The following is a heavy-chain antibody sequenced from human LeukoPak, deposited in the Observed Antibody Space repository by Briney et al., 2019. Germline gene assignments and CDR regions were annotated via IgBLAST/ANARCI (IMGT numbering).Heavy chain of an antibody. J-gene: IGHJ4*02. Sequence: SETLSLTCNVSGGSISSYYWTWVRQPAGSGLEWIGRINAKGDINYNPPLKSRVTMSVDTSKNQFSLKMTSLTAPDTAVYYCAREGLDLWSGYLQDWGRGTLVTVSS. CDR3: AREGLDLWSGYLQD. V-gene: IGHV4-4*07. CDR2: INAKGDI. CDR1: GGSISSYY. D-gene: IGHD3-3*01.